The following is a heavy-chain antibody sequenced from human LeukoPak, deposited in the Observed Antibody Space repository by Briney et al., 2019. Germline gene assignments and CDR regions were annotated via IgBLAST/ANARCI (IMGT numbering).Heavy chain of an antibody. Sequence: GRSLRLPCAASGFTFNIYSMYWVRQAPGKGLEWVASMSSDASSEYYADSVKGRFTISRDNSKNMLYLQINSLRAEDTAVYHCARKKMAAAGKGAFDYWGQGTLVTVSS. CDR3: ARKKMAAAGKGAFDY. V-gene: IGHV3-30*04. CDR1: GFTFNIYS. J-gene: IGHJ4*02. CDR2: MSSDASSE. D-gene: IGHD6-13*01.